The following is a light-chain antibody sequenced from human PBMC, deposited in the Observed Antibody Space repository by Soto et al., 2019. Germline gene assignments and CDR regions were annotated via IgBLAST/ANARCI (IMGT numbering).Light chain of an antibody. CDR2: GNY. CDR1: SSNIESNT. V-gene: IGLV1-44*01. J-gene: IGLJ3*02. CDR3: AAWDDSLNGPV. Sequence: QSVLTQPPSASGTPGQRVTISCSGGSSNIESNTVSWYQQLPGTAPKLLIYGNYQRPSGVPDRFSGSKSGTSASLAISGLQSEDEADYYCAAWDDSLNGPVFGGRNKLTVL.